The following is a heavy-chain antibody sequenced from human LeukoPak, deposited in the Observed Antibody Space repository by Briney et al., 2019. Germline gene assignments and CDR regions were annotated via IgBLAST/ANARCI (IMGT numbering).Heavy chain of an antibody. CDR2: INSDGSST. CDR3: ARDPYYYGSGSYGGY. Sequence: GGSLRLSCAASGSTFSSYWMHWVRQAPGKGLVWVSRINSDGSSTSYADSVKGRFTISRDNAKNTLYLQTNSLRAEDTAVYYCARDPYYYGSGSYGGYWGQGTLVTVSS. CDR1: GSTFSSYW. J-gene: IGHJ4*02. V-gene: IGHV3-74*01. D-gene: IGHD3-10*01.